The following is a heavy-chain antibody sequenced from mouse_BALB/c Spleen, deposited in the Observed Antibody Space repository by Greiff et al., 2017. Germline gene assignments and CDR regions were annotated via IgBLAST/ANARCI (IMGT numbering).Heavy chain of an antibody. J-gene: IGHJ1*01. CDR2: ISSGSSTI. CDR3: ARHGYDWYFDV. V-gene: IGHV5-17*02. D-gene: IGHD2-2*01. Sequence: DVKLVESGGGLVQPGGSRKLSCAASGFTFSSFGMHWVRQAPEKGLEWVAYISSGSSTIYYADTVKGRFTISRDNPKNTLFLQMTSLRSEDTAMYYCARHGYDWYFDVWGAGTTVTVSS. CDR1: GFTFSSFG.